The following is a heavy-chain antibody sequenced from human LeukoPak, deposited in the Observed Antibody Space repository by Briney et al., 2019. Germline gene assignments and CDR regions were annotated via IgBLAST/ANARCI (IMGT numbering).Heavy chain of an antibody. D-gene: IGHD1-26*01. CDR1: GFTFRSYG. Sequence: PGGSLRLSCAASGFTFRSYGMHWVRQVPGKGLEWVAIISYDGSVKYYADSVKGRFTISRDSFNDTLYLQMNSLRPDDSAVYYCARDRSGSYSRDYWGQGTLSPSPQ. CDR3: ARDRSGSYSRDY. CDR2: ISYDGSVK. J-gene: IGHJ4*02. V-gene: IGHV3-30*03.